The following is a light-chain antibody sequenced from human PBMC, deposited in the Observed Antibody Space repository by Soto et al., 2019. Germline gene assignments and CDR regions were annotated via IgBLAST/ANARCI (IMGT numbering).Light chain of an antibody. CDR2: DVS. Sequence: QSVLTQPRSVSGSPGQSVTISCTGTSCDVGGYDFVSWYQQHPGKAPKLMISDVSKRPSGVPDRFSGSKSGNTASLTISGLQAEDEADYYCCSYAGDLALFGGGTKVTVL. CDR1: SCDVGGYDF. V-gene: IGLV2-11*01. CDR3: CSYAGDLAL. J-gene: IGLJ2*01.